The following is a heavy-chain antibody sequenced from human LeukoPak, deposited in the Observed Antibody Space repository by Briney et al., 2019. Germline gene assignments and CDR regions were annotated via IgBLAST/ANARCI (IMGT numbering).Heavy chain of an antibody. J-gene: IGHJ4*02. CDR2: INHSGST. D-gene: IGHD3-9*01. CDR3: ARVFRPTGYYSNPRSGSFDF. CDR1: GGSLSGYY. Sequence: SETLSLTCAVYGGSLSGYYWSWIRQPPGKGLEWIGEINHSGSTNYNPSLKSRVTISVDKAKNQFSLDLGSVTAADTAVYYCARVFRPTGYYSNPRSGSFDFWGQGTLVSVSS. V-gene: IGHV4-34*01.